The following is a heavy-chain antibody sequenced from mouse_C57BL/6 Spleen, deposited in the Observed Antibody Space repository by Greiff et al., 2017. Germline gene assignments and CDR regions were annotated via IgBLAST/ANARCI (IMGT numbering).Heavy chain of an antibody. Sequence: QVQLQQSGAELMTPGASVKLSCKATGYTFPGYWIEWVKQRPGHGLEWIGEILPGRGSHTYNEKFKGKATFTADPSSNPAYMQLSSLTTEDSASYNWARGNYRDDWGKGTTLTVSS. CDR3: ARGNYRDD. CDR2: ILPGRGSH. J-gene: IGHJ2*01. V-gene: IGHV1-9*01. CDR1: GYTFPGYW.